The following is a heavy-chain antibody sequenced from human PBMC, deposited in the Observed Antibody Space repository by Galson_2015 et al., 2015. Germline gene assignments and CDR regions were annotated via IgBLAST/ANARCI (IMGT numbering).Heavy chain of an antibody. J-gene: IGHJ6*02. CDR2: ISYDGSNK. CDR3: ARGELGVWFGELWCYYGMDV. D-gene: IGHD3-10*01. CDR1: GGTFSSYA. Sequence: SCKASGGTFSSYAMHWVRQAPGKGLEWVAVISYDGSNKYYADSVKGRFTISRDNSKNTLYLQMNSLRAEDTAVYYCARGELGVWFGELWCYYGMDVWGQGTTVTVSS. V-gene: IGHV3-30-3*01.